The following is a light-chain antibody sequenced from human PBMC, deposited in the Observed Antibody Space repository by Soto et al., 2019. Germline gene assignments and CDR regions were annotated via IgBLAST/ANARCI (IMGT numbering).Light chain of an antibody. V-gene: IGKV1-5*03. CDR1: QIISSW. Sequence: DIQMTQSPSTLSASVGDRVTITCRASQIISSWLAWYQQKPGKAPKLLIYKASSLESGVPSRFSGSGSGTEFTLTISSLQPDDFATYYCQQYNSYSFGQGTKVDIK. CDR3: QQYNSYS. CDR2: KAS. J-gene: IGKJ1*01.